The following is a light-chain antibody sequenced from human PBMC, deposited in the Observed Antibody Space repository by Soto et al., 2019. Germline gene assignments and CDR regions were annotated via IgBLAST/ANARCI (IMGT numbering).Light chain of an antibody. Sequence: EIVLTQSPAILSLCPGERATLSCRASQSVSSFLAWYQQRPGQAPRLLIHDASNRATGIPARFSGGGSETDFTLTISSLEPEDFAVYYCQQRSSWRPLTFGGGTKVEIK. CDR3: QQRSSWRPLT. CDR1: QSVSSF. V-gene: IGKV3-11*01. J-gene: IGKJ4*01. CDR2: DAS.